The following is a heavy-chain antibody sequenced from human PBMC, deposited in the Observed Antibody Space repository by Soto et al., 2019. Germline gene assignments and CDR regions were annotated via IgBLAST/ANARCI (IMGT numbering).Heavy chain of an antibody. Sequence: PGGSLRLSCAASGFTFSNYAMSWVRQAPGKGLVWVSAISESGGSTYYADSVKGRFTISRDNSKNTLYLQMNSLRAEDTAVYYCAKDCRGIAAAGTAFDYWGQGTLVTVSS. V-gene: IGHV3-23*01. J-gene: IGHJ4*02. D-gene: IGHD6-13*01. CDR2: ISESGGST. CDR1: GFTFSNYA. CDR3: AKDCRGIAAAGTAFDY.